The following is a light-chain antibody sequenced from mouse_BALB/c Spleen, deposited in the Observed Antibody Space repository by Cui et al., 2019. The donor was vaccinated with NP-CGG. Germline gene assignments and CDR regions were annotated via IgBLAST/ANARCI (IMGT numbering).Light chain of an antibody. CDR3: ALWYSNHWV. Sequence: AVVIQASALTTSPGETVTLTCRSSTGTVTTNNYANWVQEKPDHLFTGLIGGTNNRAPGVPPRFSGSLIGDKAALTITGTQTEDDAIYFCALWYSNHWVFGGGTKLTVL. CDR2: GTN. J-gene: IGLJ1*01. V-gene: IGLV1*01. CDR1: TGTVTTNNY.